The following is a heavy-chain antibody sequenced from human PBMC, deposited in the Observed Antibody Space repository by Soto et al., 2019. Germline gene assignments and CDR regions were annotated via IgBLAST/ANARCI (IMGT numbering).Heavy chain of an antibody. CDR1: GFTFSSYA. Sequence: PGGSLRLSCAASGFTFSSYAMHWVRQAPGKGLEWVAVISYDGSNKYYAGSVKGRFTISRDNSKNTLYLQMNSLRAEDTAVYYCARGITIFGVVITDTFDYWGQGTLVTVSS. D-gene: IGHD3-3*01. V-gene: IGHV3-30-3*01. J-gene: IGHJ4*02. CDR2: ISYDGSNK. CDR3: ARGITIFGVVITDTFDY.